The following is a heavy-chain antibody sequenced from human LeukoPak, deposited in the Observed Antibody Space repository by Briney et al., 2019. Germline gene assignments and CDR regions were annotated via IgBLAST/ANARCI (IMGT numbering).Heavy chain of an antibody. CDR3: ARRCYYDSSGYPTTHWYFDL. V-gene: IGHV4-30-4*01. Sequence: SQTLSLTCTVSGGSISSGDYYWSWIRQPPGKGLEWIGYIYYSGSTYYNPSLKSRVTISVDTSKNQFSLKLSSVTAADTAVYYCARRCYYDSSGYPTTHWYFDLWGRGTLVTVSS. D-gene: IGHD3-22*01. CDR1: GGSISSGDYY. CDR2: IYYSGST. J-gene: IGHJ2*01.